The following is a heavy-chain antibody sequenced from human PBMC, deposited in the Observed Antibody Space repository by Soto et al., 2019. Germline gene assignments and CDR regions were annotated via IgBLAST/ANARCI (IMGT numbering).Heavy chain of an antibody. J-gene: IGHJ6*03. Sequence: PSETLSLTCAVYGGSFSGYYWSWIRQPPGKGLEWIGEINHSGSTNYNPSLKSRVTISVDTSKNQFSLKLSSVTAADTAVYYCARGFYRSLSYYYMHVWGKGTTV. CDR1: GGSFSGYY. V-gene: IGHV4-34*01. CDR2: INHSGST. D-gene: IGHD1-26*01. CDR3: ARGFYRSLSYYYMHV.